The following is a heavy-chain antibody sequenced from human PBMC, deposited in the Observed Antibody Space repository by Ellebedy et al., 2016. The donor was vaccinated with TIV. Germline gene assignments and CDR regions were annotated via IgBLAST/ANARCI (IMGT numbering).Heavy chain of an antibody. D-gene: IGHD3-3*01. J-gene: IGHJ4*02. CDR3: AKDQVTFFGVLFHY. Sequence: GGSLRLSCAASGFTFSSYAMSWVRQAPGKGLEWVSAIRAGGVNTDYADSVKGCFTISRDNSKNTLYLEMNSLRVEDSAIYYCAKDQVTFFGVLFHYWGQGTLVTVSS. CDR2: IRAGGVNT. CDR1: GFTFSSYA. V-gene: IGHV3-23*01.